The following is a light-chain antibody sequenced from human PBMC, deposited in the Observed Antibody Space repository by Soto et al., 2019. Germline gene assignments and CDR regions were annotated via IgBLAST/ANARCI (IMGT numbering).Light chain of an antibody. CDR3: AAWDDSLSAWV. J-gene: IGLJ3*02. CDR1: SSNIGSNY. CDR2: RNN. Sequence: QSVLTQPPSASGTPGQRVTISCSGSSSNIGSNYVYWYQQLPGTAPKLLIYRNNQRPSGVPDRFSVSKSGTSASLAISGLRSEDEADYYCAAWDDSLSAWVFGGGTKVTV. V-gene: IGLV1-47*01.